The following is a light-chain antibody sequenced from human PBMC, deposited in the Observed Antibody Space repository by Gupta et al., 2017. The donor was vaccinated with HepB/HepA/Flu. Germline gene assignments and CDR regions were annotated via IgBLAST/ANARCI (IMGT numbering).Light chain of an antibody. Sequence: SGLPQPASVSGSPGPSITIPCTGSNGAVGGFNSFSWYQQYPGTAPKLLFYDVTNRPSGVSYRFSGSKSGNTAALTIAGLQAEEDADYYCSSWRTCRTLVVFGGGTKVTVL. CDR1: NGAVGGFNS. J-gene: IGLJ2*01. CDR3: SSWRTCRTLVV. CDR2: DVT. V-gene: IGLV2-14*03.